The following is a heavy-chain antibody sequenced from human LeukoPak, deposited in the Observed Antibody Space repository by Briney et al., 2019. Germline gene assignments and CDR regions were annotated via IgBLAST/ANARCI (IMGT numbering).Heavy chain of an antibody. V-gene: IGHV1-18*01. Sequence: ASVKVSCKASGYTFTSYGISWVRQAPGQGLEWMGWISAYSGNTNYAQKLQGRVTMTTDTSTSTAYMELRSLRSDDTAVYYCARDLMSGSYYDAFDIWGQGTMVTVSS. D-gene: IGHD1-26*01. CDR3: ARDLMSGSYYDAFDI. J-gene: IGHJ3*02. CDR2: ISAYSGNT. CDR1: GYTFTSYG.